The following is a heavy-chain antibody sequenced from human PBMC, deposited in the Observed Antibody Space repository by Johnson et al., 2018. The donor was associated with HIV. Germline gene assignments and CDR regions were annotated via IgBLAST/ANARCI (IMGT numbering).Heavy chain of an antibody. Sequence: VQLVESGGGVVRPGESLRLSCAGSGFTFNEYAMSWVRQAPGKGVEGGGGRKGKRGRRGYADSVKGRFTISRDKSKNTLYLQMNSLRAEDTAVYYCARDQEGFGELLLAGGAFDIWGQGTMVTVSS. V-gene: IGHV3-20*04. CDR1: GFTFNEYA. D-gene: IGHD3-10*01. CDR2: RKGKRGRR. J-gene: IGHJ3*02. CDR3: ARDQEGFGELLLAGGAFDI.